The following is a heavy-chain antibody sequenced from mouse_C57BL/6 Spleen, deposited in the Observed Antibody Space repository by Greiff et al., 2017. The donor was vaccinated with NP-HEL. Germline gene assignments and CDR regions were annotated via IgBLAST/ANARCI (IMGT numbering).Heavy chain of an antibody. D-gene: IGHD3-2*02. J-gene: IGHJ2*01. CDR2: ILPGSGST. CDR1: GYTFTGYW. CDR3: ARRQLRPSFPYFDY. Sequence: VQLQQSGAELLKPGASVKLSCKATGYTFTGYWIEWVKQRPGHGLEWIGEILPGSGSTNYNEQFKGKATSTADTSSNTAYMQLSSLTTEDAAIYYGARRQLRPSFPYFDYWGQGTTLTVSS. V-gene: IGHV1-9*01.